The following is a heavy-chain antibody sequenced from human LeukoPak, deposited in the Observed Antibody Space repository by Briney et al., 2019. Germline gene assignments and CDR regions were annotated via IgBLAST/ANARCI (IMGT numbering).Heavy chain of an antibody. D-gene: IGHD6-19*01. CDR2: IYTGGNT. CDR1: GFTVDSNY. V-gene: IGHV3-53*01. CDR3: ARWGQWLVPEKSPFDP. Sequence: PGGSLRLSCAASGFTVDSNYLSWVRQAPGKGLEWVSTIYTGGNTYYAASVKGRFTISRDFSKNTVFLHMNGLRAEDTAMYYCARWGQWLVPEKSPFDPWGQGTLVTVSS. J-gene: IGHJ5*02.